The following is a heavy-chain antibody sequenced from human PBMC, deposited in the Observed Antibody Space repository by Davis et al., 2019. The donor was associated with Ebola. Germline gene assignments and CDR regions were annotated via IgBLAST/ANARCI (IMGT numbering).Heavy chain of an antibody. CDR1: GYSISSGYY. D-gene: IGHD3-22*01. J-gene: IGHJ5*02. V-gene: IGHV4-38-2*02. CDR2: IYHSGST. Sequence: MPSETLSLTCTVSGYSISSGYYWGWIRQPPGKGLEWIGSIYHSGSTYYNPSLKSRVTISVDTSKNQFSLHLSSVTAADTAVYYCARGPTMIVAFDPWGQGTLVTVSS. CDR3: ARGPTMIVAFDP.